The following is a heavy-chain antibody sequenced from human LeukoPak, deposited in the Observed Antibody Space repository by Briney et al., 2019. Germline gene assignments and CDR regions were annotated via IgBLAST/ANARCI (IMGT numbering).Heavy chain of an antibody. Sequence: GGSLRLSCAASGFTFSSYSMNWVRQAPGKGLEWVSYISSSSSTIYYADSVKGRFTISRDNAKNSLYLQMNSVRAEDTAVYYCAKDGKAVRGYYYYYMDVWGKGTTVTISS. J-gene: IGHJ6*03. D-gene: IGHD3-10*01. V-gene: IGHV3-48*01. CDR3: AKDGKAVRGYYYYYMDV. CDR2: ISSSSSTI. CDR1: GFTFSSYS.